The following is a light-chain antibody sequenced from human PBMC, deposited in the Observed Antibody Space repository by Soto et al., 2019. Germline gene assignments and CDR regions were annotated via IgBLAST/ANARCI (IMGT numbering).Light chain of an antibody. Sequence: EIQMTQSPSSLSVSVGDRVTITCQASRDIRDFLNWYQQKPGKAPKLLIFDASNLEEGVPPRFSGSGSGTEFTLTISSLQPDDCATYYCHTYNSYSLHAFGQGTKVDIK. V-gene: IGKV1-33*01. J-gene: IGKJ2*01. CDR2: DAS. CDR3: HTYNSYSLHA. CDR1: RDIRDF.